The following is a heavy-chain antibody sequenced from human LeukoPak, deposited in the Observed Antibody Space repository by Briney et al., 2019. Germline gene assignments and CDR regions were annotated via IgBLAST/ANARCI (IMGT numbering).Heavy chain of an antibody. D-gene: IGHD1-26*01. Sequence: PGRSLRLSCAASGFTFSNYAMHWVRQAPGKGLEWVAFISYDAIHKYYLDSVKGRFTISRGNSKNTLYLQMNSLRAEDTAVYYCAKDLATKYSLDYWGQGTLVTVSS. CDR1: GFTFSNYA. CDR2: ISYDAIHK. CDR3: AKDLATKYSLDY. V-gene: IGHV3-30*18. J-gene: IGHJ4*02.